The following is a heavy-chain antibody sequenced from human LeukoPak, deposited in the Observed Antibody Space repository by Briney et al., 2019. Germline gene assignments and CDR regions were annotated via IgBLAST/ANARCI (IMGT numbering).Heavy chain of an antibody. D-gene: IGHD3-16*01. J-gene: IGHJ6*02. CDR3: ARGGGLDV. Sequence: GGSLRLSCAASGFTFSSYWMNWARQAPGKGLEWVSSINHNGNVNYYVDSVKGRFTISRDNAKNSLFLQMSNLRAEDTAVYFCARGGGLDVWGQGATVTVSS. CDR2: INHNGNVN. V-gene: IGHV3-7*03. CDR1: GFTFSSYW.